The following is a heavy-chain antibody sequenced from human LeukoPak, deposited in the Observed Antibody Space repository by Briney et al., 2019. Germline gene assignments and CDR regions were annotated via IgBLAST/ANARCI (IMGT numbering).Heavy chain of an antibody. D-gene: IGHD1-26*01. J-gene: IGHJ3*02. CDR2: IYSGDSDT. CDR3: ARFKWELESLSAFDI. CDR1: GYSFTSYW. V-gene: IGHV5-51*01. Sequence: GESLKISCKGSGYSFTSYWIGRVRQMPGKGVGWMRIIYSGDSDTRYSPSFQGQVTTSAAKSISTAYLQWSSLKASDTAMNYCARFKWELESLSAFDIWGQGTMVTLSS.